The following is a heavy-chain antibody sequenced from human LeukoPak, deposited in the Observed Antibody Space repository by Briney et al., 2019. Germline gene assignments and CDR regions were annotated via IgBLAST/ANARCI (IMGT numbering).Heavy chain of an antibody. V-gene: IGHV1-46*01. Sequence: ASVKVSCKASGYTFTSSYVHWVRQAPGQGLEWIGLINPSGGVTSYAQKFQGRVTVTRDMSTSTVYTELSGLGSEDTAVYYCARDFGSVWYYFDSWGQGTLVTVSS. CDR3: ARDFGSVWYYFDS. J-gene: IGHJ4*02. D-gene: IGHD6-19*01. CDR2: INPSGGVT. CDR1: GYTFTSSY.